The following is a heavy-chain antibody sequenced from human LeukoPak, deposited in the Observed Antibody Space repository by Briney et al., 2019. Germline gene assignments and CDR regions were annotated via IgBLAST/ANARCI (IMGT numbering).Heavy chain of an antibody. J-gene: IGHJ3*02. CDR3: ARGIITGTRNGAFDI. CDR2: ISAYNGNT. V-gene: IGHV1-18*01. CDR1: GYTFTSYG. Sequence: ASVKVSCKASGYTFTSYGISWVRQAPGQGLEWMGWISAYNGNTNYAQKLQGRVTMTTDTSTSTAYMELSSLRSEDTAVYYCARGIITGTRNGAFDIWGQGTMVTVSS. D-gene: IGHD1-20*01.